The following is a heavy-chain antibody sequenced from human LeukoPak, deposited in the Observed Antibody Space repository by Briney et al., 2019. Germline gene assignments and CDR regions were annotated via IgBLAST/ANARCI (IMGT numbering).Heavy chain of an antibody. CDR1: GFTFSSYG. CDR2: IWYDGSNK. Sequence: ARSLRLSCAASGFTFSSYGMPWVRQAPGKGLEWVAVIWYDGSNKYYPDSVKGRFTISRDNSKNTLYLQMSSVTAEDTAVYYCARVIAAAEDDFDIWGQGTMVTVSS. J-gene: IGHJ3*02. D-gene: IGHD6-13*01. CDR3: ARVIAAAEDDFDI. V-gene: IGHV3-33*01.